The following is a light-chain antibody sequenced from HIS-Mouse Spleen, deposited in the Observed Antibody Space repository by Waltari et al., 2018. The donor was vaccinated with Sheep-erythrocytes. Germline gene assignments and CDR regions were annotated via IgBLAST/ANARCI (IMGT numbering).Light chain of an antibody. V-gene: IGLV2-23*01. J-gene: IGLJ3*02. CDR3: CSYAGSSTPWV. CDR2: EGS. Sequence: QSALTQPASVSGSPGQSITISCTGNSSDVGSYNLGSWYQHHPAKAPKLMIYEGSKRPSVVSNRFSGSKSGNTASLTISGLQAEDEADYYCCSYAGSSTPWVFGGGTKLTVL. CDR1: SSDVGSYNL.